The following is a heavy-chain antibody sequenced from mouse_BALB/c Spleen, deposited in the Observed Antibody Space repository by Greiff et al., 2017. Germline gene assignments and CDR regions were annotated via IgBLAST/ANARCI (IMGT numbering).Heavy chain of an antibody. CDR3: ARGDTTVGYAMDY. V-gene: IGHV5-6-5*01. D-gene: IGHD1-1*01. CDR2: ISSGGST. Sequence: EVKLMESGGGLVKPGGSLKLSCAASGFTFSSYAMSWVRQTPEKRLEWVASISSGGSTYYPDSVKGRFTISRDNARNILYLQMSSLRSEDTAMYYCARGDTTVGYAMDYWGQGTSVTVSS. J-gene: IGHJ4*01. CDR1: GFTFSSYA.